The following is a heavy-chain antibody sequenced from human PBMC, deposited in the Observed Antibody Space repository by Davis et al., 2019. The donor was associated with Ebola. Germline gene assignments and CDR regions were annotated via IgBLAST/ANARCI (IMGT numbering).Heavy chain of an antibody. CDR1: GGSISSGNW. CDR3: ARLRGYSGYALDY. CDR2: IYHSGST. Sequence: SETLSLTCAVSGGSISSGNWWSWVRQPPGKGLEWIGEIYHSGSTNYNPSFKSRVIVSEDASKNQFSLKLTSVTAADTAVYYCARLRGYSGYALDYWGQGALVTVSS. D-gene: IGHD5-12*01. V-gene: IGHV4-4*02. J-gene: IGHJ4*02.